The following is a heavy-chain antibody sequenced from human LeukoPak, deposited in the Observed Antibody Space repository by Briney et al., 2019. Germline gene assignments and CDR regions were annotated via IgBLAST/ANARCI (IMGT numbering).Heavy chain of an antibody. Sequence: GGSLRLSCAASGFTFKNYAMSWVRQAPGKGLEWVSTIGGGGATTYYADSVKGRFTISRDNSKDTLYLQMNSLRADDTAIYYCAKLGDFFDTNAKRYFQHWGQGTLVTVSS. V-gene: IGHV3-23*01. CDR1: GFTFKNYA. D-gene: IGHD2-8*01. CDR2: IGGGGATT. CDR3: AKLGDFFDTNAKRYFQH. J-gene: IGHJ1*01.